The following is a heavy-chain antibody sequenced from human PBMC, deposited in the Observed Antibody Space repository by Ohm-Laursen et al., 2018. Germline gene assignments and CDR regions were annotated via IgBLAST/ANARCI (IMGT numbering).Heavy chain of an antibody. Sequence: SQTLSLTCTVSGASISSYYWSWIRQPAGKGLEWIGRIYVSGNTNYNPSLKSRGTMSVDTSKNQFSLKLSSVTAADTAVYYCAREGDDYGDYEHDYWGQGTLVTVSS. D-gene: IGHD4-17*01. CDR1: GASISSYY. J-gene: IGHJ4*02. CDR2: IYVSGNT. V-gene: IGHV4-4*07. CDR3: AREGDDYGDYEHDY.